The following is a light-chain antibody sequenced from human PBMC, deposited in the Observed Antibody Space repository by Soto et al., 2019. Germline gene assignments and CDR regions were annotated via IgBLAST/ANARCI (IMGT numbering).Light chain of an antibody. CDR2: DVS. CDR1: SSDVGTYNS. V-gene: IGLV2-14*01. Sequence: QSAPTQPAAVSGSPGQSIAISCTGTSSDVGTYNSVSWYQQYPGKAPKLMIHDVSNRPSGVSDRFSGSKSGNTASLTISGLQSEDEADYYCSSYTSSSSYVFGSGTKVTVL. CDR3: SSYTSSSSYV. J-gene: IGLJ1*01.